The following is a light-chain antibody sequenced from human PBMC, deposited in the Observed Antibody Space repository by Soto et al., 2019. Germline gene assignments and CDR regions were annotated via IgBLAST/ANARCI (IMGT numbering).Light chain of an antibody. J-gene: IGLJ1*01. CDR2: DVS. V-gene: IGLV2-14*01. Sequence: QSVLTQPASVSGSPGQSITISCTGTSRDVGGYNYVSWYQQHPGKAPKLMIYDVSNRPSGVSNRFSGSKSGNTASLTISGLQAEDEADYYCSSYTSSSTRVFGNGTKVTVL. CDR1: SRDVGGYNY. CDR3: SSYTSSSTRV.